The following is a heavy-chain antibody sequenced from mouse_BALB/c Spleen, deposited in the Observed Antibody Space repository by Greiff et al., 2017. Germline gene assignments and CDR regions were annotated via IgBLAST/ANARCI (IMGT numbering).Heavy chain of an antibody. CDR1: GYTFTSYT. D-gene: IGHD2-4*01. CDR2: INPSSGYT. CDR3: ARRRVYDYDGAMDY. J-gene: IGHJ4*01. Sequence: VHLVESAAELARPGASVKMSCKASGYTFTSYTMHWVKQRPGQGLEWIGYINPSSGYTEYNQKFKDKTTLTADKSSSTAYMQLSSLTSEDSAVYYCARRRVYDYDGAMDYWGQGTSVTVSS. V-gene: IGHV1-4*02.